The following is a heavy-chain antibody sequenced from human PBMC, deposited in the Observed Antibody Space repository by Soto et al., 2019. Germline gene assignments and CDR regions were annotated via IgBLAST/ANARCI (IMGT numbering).Heavy chain of an antibody. J-gene: IGHJ4*02. Sequence: QVQLVESGGGVVQPGRSLRLSCAASGFTFSSYGMHWVRQAPGKGLEWVAVIEYDGSNKYYADYVKGRFTISRDNSKNTLYLQMNSLRAEDTAVYYCAKDGDIVVVPAAFFDYWGQGTLVTVSS. D-gene: IGHD2-2*01. V-gene: IGHV3-30*18. CDR2: IEYDGSNK. CDR1: GFTFSSYG. CDR3: AKDGDIVVVPAAFFDY.